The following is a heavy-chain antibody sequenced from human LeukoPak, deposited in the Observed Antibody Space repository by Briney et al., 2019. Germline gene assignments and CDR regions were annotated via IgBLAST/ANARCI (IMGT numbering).Heavy chain of an antibody. CDR1: GASINSDTYY. D-gene: IGHD5-18*01. CDR2: HSHSGSA. CDR3: ARYQRGYGDH. J-gene: IGHJ4*02. V-gene: IGHV4-39*07. Sequence: SETLSLTCTVSGASINSDTYYWGWIRQPPGKGLEWIGTHSHSGSAYYNPSLKSRVTISVDTSKNQFSLKLSSVTAADTAVYYCARYQRGYGDHWGQGTLVTVSS.